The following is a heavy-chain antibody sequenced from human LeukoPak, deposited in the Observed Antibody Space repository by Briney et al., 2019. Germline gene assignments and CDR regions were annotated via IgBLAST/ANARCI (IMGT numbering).Heavy chain of an antibody. CDR2: IYTSGST. CDR3: ARHSTSCYGCYYYYYMDV. CDR1: GGSISSGSYY. Sequence: SETLSLTCTVSGGSISSGSYYWSWIRQPAGKGLEWIGRIYTSGSTNYNPSLKSRVTISVDTSKNQFSLKLSSVTAADTAVYYCARHSTSCYGCYYYYYMDVWGKGTTVTVSS. J-gene: IGHJ6*03. D-gene: IGHD2-2*01. V-gene: IGHV4-61*02.